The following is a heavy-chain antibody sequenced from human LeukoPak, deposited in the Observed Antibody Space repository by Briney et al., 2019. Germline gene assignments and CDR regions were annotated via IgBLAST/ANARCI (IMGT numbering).Heavy chain of an antibody. J-gene: IGHJ6*02. CDR1: GESFTDYY. Sequence: PSQTLSLTCAVSGESFTDYYWIWIRHFPGKGLEWIGEITHSGATNYNPSLKNRVTISIDTSKKQFSLRLRSLTAADTGVFYCARGHRSVTWERELMYYQFYGMDVWGQGTTVTVSS. V-gene: IGHV4-34*01. D-gene: IGHD1-7*01. CDR2: ITHSGAT. CDR3: ARGHRSVTWERELMYYQFYGMDV.